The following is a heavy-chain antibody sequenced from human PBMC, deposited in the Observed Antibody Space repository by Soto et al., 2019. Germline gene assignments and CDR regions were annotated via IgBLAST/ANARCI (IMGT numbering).Heavy chain of an antibody. J-gene: IGHJ5*02. CDR1: GGSIGSSSYY. Sequence: SETLSLTCSVSGGSIGSSSYYFGWIRQPPGKGLEWIGSLYYTGTTNYNSSLKSRVTISADKSQNQFSLRLSSVTAADTAVYYCGPYWRRTHWYDWFDPWGQGTLVTVSS. CDR3: GPYWRRTHWYDWFDP. V-gene: IGHV4-39*01. D-gene: IGHD2-8*02. CDR2: LYYTGTT.